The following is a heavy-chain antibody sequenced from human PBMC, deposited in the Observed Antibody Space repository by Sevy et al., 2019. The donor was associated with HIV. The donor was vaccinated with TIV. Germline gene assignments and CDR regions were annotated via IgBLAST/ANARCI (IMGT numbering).Heavy chain of an antibody. CDR3: ARDGSYYYDSSGYKDYYYYGMDV. D-gene: IGHD3-22*01. Sequence: ASVKVSCKASGGTFSSYAISWVRQAPGQGLEWMGGIIPIFGTANYAQKFQGRVTITADESTSTAYMELISLRSEDTAVYYCARDGSYYYDSSGYKDYYYYGMDVWGQGTTVTVSS. CDR1: GGTFSSYA. CDR2: IIPIFGTA. V-gene: IGHV1-69*13. J-gene: IGHJ6*02.